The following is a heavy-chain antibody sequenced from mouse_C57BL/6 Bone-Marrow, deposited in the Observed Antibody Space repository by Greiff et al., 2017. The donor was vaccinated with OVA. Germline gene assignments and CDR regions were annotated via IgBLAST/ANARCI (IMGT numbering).Heavy chain of an antibody. CDR2: IDPDGGGT. D-gene: IGHD2-13*01. Sequence: QVQLQQSGAELVKPGASVKLSCKASGYTFTSYWMHWVKQRPGRGLEWIGRIDPDGGGTKYNEKFKSKATLTVDTPSSTAYMQLSSLTSEDSAVYYCARDYGDLAWFAYWGKGTLVTVSA. CDR3: ARDYGDLAWFAY. CDR1: GYTFTSYW. J-gene: IGHJ3*01. V-gene: IGHV1-72*01.